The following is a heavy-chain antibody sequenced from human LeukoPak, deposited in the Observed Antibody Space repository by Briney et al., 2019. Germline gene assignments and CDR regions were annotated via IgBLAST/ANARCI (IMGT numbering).Heavy chain of an antibody. Sequence: GGSLRLSCAASGFPFSTYAMTWVRQAPGKGLVWVSRINNDGSSTSYADSVKGRFTISRDNAKNPLYLQMNSLRAEDTAVYYCARRNYDSSGYIYFDSWGQGTLVTVSS. V-gene: IGHV3-74*01. D-gene: IGHD3-22*01. CDR1: GFPFSTYA. CDR3: ARRNYDSSGYIYFDS. J-gene: IGHJ4*02. CDR2: INNDGSST.